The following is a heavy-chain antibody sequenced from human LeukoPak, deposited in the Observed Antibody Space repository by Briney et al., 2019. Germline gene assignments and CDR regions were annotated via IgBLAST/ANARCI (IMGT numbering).Heavy chain of an antibody. CDR3: AKEGYSTGWLDC. J-gene: IGHJ4*02. CDR1: GFTFGSYV. Sequence: GGSLRLSCAASGFTFGSYVMTWVRQAPGKGLRWVSRITGSGGSTYYADSVKGRFTLSRDNSKNTLYLQMSSLRVEDTAVYFCAKEGYSTGWLDCWGQGTLSPSPQ. V-gene: IGHV3-23*01. D-gene: IGHD6-19*01. CDR2: ITGSGGST.